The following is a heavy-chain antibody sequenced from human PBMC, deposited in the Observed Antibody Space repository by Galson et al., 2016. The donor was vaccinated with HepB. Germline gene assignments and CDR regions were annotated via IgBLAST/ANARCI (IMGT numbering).Heavy chain of an antibody. CDR2: ISSGGSST. CDR1: GFTFSSYL. J-gene: IGHJ6*02. V-gene: IGHV3-21*01. CDR3: ARGLYGSGSHYYYYGMEF. D-gene: IGHD3-10*01. Sequence: SLRLSCAASGFTFSSYLINWFRQAPGKGLEWVSSISSGGSSTYYADSVKGRFTISRDNAKNSLYLQMNSLRAEDTAVYYCARGLYGSGSHYYYYGMEFWGQGTTVTVSS.